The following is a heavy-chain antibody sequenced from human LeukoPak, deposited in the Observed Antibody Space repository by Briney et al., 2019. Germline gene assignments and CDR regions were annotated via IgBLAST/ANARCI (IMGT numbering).Heavy chain of an antibody. CDR2: ISGSGGST. CDR3: AKDYNYDSSGYYYPGDAFDI. V-gene: IGHV3-23*01. Sequence: GGSLRLSCAASGLTFSSYTMNWVRLAPGKGLEWVSTISGSGGSTYYADSVKGRFTISRDNSKNTLFLQMNSLRAEDTAVYYCAKDYNYDSSGYYYPGDAFDIWGQGTMVTVSS. J-gene: IGHJ3*02. D-gene: IGHD3-22*01. CDR1: GLTFSSYT.